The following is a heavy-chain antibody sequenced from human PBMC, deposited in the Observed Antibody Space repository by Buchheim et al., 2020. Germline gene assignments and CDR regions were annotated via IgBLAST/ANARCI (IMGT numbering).Heavy chain of an antibody. Sequence: EVQLLASGGGLVQPGGSLRLSCAASGFTFNNYAMSWVRQVPGKGLDWVSSITARGASTCHTDSVKGRFSISRDNSKDTLYLHMDSLRSEDTAIYYCAKHRDGSGNYYDWACDYWGQGSL. J-gene: IGHJ4*02. CDR1: GFTFNNYA. V-gene: IGHV3-23*01. CDR2: ITARGAST. CDR3: AKHRDGSGNYYDWACDY. D-gene: IGHD3-10*01.